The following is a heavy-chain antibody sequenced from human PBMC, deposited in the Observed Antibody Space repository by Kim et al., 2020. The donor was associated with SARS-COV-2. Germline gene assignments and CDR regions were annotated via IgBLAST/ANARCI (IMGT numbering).Heavy chain of an antibody. J-gene: IGHJ6*03. CDR2: MNPNSGNT. CDR3: ARGAGGYYDFWSGWISYYYYYMDV. CDR1: GYTFTSYD. Sequence: ASVKVSCKASGYTFTSYDINWVRQATGQGLEWMGWMNPNSGNTGYAQKFQGRVTMTRNTSISTAYMELSSLRSEDTAVYYCARGAGGYYDFWSGWISYYYYYMDVWGKGTTVTISS. D-gene: IGHD3-3*01. V-gene: IGHV1-8*01.